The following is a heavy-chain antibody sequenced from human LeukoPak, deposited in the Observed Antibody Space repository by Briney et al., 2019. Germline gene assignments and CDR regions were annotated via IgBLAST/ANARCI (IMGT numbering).Heavy chain of an antibody. CDR3: ARVEADGDYAGLDY. Sequence: GGSLRLSCAASGFTFSSYSMNWVRQAPGKGLEWVSSISSSSSYIYYADSVKGRFTISRDNTKNSLYLQMNSLRAEDTAVYYCARVEADGDYAGLDYWGQGTLVTVSS. V-gene: IGHV3-21*01. CDR2: ISSSSSYI. J-gene: IGHJ4*02. D-gene: IGHD4-17*01. CDR1: GFTFSSYS.